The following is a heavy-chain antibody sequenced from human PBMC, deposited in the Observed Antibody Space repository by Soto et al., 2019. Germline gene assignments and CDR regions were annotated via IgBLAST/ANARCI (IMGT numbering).Heavy chain of an antibody. CDR2: ISAYNGNT. V-gene: IGHV1-18*01. J-gene: IGHJ4*02. CDR1: GYTFTSYG. D-gene: IGHD1-26*01. Sequence: QVQLVQSGAEVKKPGASVKVSCKASGYTFTSYGISWVRQAPGQGLEWMGWISAYNGNTNYAQKLQGRATMTTDTSTSTDYMELRSLRADDTAVYYCALGPEASLRDYWGQGTLVTVSS. CDR3: ALGPEASLRDY.